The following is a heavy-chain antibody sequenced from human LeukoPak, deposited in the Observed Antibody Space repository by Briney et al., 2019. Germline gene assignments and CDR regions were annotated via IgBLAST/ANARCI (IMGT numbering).Heavy chain of an antibody. V-gene: IGHV1-2*02. CDR1: GYRFDNYY. J-gene: IGHJ6*03. CDR3: ARLRIAAAIVRYYYYYMDV. Sequence: ASVKVSCKGSGYRFDNYYLHWVRQAPGQGLEWMGWINPNSGGTNYAQKFQGRVTMTRDTSISTAYMELSRLRSDDTAVYYCARLRIAAAIVRYYYYYMDVWGKGTTVTVSS. D-gene: IGHD6-13*01. CDR2: INPNSGGT.